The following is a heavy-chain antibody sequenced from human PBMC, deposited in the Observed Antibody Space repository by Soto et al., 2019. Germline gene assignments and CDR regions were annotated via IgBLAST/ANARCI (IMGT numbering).Heavy chain of an antibody. CDR3: ASTYYYGSGSYYNVNYYGMDV. D-gene: IGHD3-10*01. CDR2: IYYSGST. V-gene: IGHV4-39*01. CDR1: GGSISSSSYY. J-gene: IGHJ6*02. Sequence: PSETLSLTCTVSGGSISSSSYYWGWIRQPPGKGLEWIGSIYYSGSTYYNPSLKSRVTISVDTSKNQFSLKLSSVTAADTAVYYCASTYYYGSGSYYNVNYYGMDVWGQGTTVT.